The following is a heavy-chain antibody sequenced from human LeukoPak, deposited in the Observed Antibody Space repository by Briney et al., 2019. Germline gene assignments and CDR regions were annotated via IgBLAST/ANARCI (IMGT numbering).Heavy chain of an antibody. CDR2: ISYGDGRAK. D-gene: IGHD6-19*01. V-gene: IGHV3-30*03. Sequence: GGSLRVPSAAAGLTFITYGIHSGRQAPGKGLEWVAVISYGDGRAKFYADSVKGRFTISRDNSKNTLYLQMNSLSAEDTAVYYCARKAVTGSGPAHFDYWGQGTLVTVSS. CDR3: ARKAVTGSGPAHFDY. CDR1: GLTFITYG. J-gene: IGHJ4*02.